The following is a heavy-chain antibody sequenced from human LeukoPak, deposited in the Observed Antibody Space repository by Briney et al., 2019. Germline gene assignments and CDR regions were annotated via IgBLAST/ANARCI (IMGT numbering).Heavy chain of an antibody. CDR1: GDSVSSNSAT. Sequence: SGPGLVKPSQTLSLTCAISGDSVSSNSATWNWIRQSPSRGLEWLGRTYYRSKWYNDYAVSVKSRITINPDTSKNQFSLQLNSVTPEDTAVYYCARLVPDIAVAGTGGPLDYWGQGTLVIVSS. CDR2: TYYRSKWYN. V-gene: IGHV6-1*01. J-gene: IGHJ4*02. D-gene: IGHD6-19*01. CDR3: ARLVPDIAVAGTGGPLDY.